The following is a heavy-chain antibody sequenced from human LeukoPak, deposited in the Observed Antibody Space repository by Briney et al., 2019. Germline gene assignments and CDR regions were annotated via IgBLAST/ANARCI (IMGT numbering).Heavy chain of an antibody. CDR3: ARVGEYCSSTSCYGGAFDI. CDR1: GYTFTSYG. J-gene: IGHJ3*02. CDR2: ISAYNGNT. D-gene: IGHD2-2*01. V-gene: IGHV1-18*01. Sequence: GASVKVSCKASGYTFTSYGISWVRQAPGQGLEWMGWISAYNGNTNYAQKLQGRVTMTTDTSTSTAYMELRSLRSDDTAVYYCARVGEYCSSTSCYGGAFDIWGQGTMVTVSS.